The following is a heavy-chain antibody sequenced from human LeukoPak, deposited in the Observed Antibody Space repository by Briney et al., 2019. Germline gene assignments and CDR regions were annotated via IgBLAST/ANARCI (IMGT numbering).Heavy chain of an antibody. CDR1: GFTVSSNY. Sequence: PGGSLRLSCAASGFTVSSNYMSWVRQAPGKGLEWVSVIYSGGSTYYAESVKGRFTISRDNYMNTLYLQMNSLRGEDKAVYYCARGYDILTGDLSFDYWGQGTLVTVS. CDR3: ARGYDILTGDLSFDY. CDR2: IYSGGST. V-gene: IGHV3-53*01. D-gene: IGHD3-9*01. J-gene: IGHJ4*02.